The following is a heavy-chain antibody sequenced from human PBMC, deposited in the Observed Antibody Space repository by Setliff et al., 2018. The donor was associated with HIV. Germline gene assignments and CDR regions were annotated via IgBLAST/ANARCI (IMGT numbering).Heavy chain of an antibody. CDR2: INTNTGHP. V-gene: IGHV7-4-1*02. D-gene: IGHD4-17*01. Sequence: ASVKVSCKGSGYTFTNYAINWVRQAPGQGLEWMGWINTNTGHPIYARGFTGRFVFSLDTSVNTAFLQINSLKADDTALYYCAREIYDWGQGTPVTVSS. CDR3: AREIYD. CDR1: GYTFTNYA. J-gene: IGHJ4*02.